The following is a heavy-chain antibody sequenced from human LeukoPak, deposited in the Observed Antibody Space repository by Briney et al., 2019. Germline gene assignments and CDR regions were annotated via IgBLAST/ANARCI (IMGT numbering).Heavy chain of an antibody. CDR1: GGSISSSSYY. D-gene: IGHD3-16*01. CDR2: VNHSGST. V-gene: IGHV4-39*07. CDR3: ASPMLIAVGYDY. Sequence: SETLSLTCTISGGSISSSSYYWGWIRQPPGKGLEWIGEVNHSGSTNYNPSLRSRVTISIDTSKNQFSLQLTSVTAADTAVYYCASPMLIAVGYDYWGQGNLVTVSS. J-gene: IGHJ4*02.